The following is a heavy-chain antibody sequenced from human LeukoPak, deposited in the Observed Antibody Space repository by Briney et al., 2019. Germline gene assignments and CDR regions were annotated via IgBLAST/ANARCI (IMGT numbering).Heavy chain of an antibody. V-gene: IGHV4-59*01. J-gene: IGHJ2*01. D-gene: IGHD4-23*01. Sequence: SETLSLTCTVSGGSISSYYWSWIRQPPGKGLEWIGYIYYSGSTNYNPSLKSRVTITVDTSKNQFSRKLSSVTAADTAVYYCAHYGGNSNWYFDLWGRGTLVTVSS. CDR2: IYYSGST. CDR1: GGSISSYY. CDR3: AHYGGNSNWYFDL.